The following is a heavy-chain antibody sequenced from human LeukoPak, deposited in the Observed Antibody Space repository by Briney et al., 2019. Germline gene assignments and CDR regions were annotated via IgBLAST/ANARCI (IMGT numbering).Heavy chain of an antibody. CDR1: GGSFSGYY. J-gene: IGHJ4*02. Sequence: SETLSLTCAVYGGSFSGYYWSWIRQPPRKGLEWIGEINHSGSTNYNPSVKSRVTISVDTSKNQFSLKLSSVTAADTAVYYCARGKYYYDSSGYYGYWGQGTLVTVSS. D-gene: IGHD3-22*01. V-gene: IGHV4-34*01. CDR3: ARGKYYYDSSGYYGY. CDR2: INHSGST.